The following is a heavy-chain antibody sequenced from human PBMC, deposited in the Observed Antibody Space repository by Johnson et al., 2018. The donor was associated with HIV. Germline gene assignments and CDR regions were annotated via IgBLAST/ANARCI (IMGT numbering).Heavy chain of an antibody. J-gene: IGHJ3*02. Sequence: VQLVESGGGLVQPGGSLRLSCAASGFTFSSYWMSWVRQAPGKGLEWVANIKQDGSEKYYVDSVKGRFTISRDNAKNSLYLQMNSLRAEDTAVYYCASLYSGYDNDPSDIRGQGTMVTVSS. V-gene: IGHV3-7*01. CDR1: GFTFSSYW. CDR3: ASLYSGYDNDPSDI. CDR2: IKQDGSEK. D-gene: IGHD5-12*01.